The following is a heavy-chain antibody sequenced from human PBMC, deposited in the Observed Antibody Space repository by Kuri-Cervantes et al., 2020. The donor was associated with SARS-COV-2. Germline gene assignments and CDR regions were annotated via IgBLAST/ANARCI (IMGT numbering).Heavy chain of an antibody. CDR1: GYSISSGGYS. D-gene: IGHD3-3*01. CDR2: IYQAGST. J-gene: IGHJ1*01. CDR3: VAAILGVNTGYFQH. V-gene: IGHV4-30-2*01. Sequence: LRLSCAVSGYSISSGGYSWSWIRQPPGKGLEWIGSIYQAGSTFYNPSLKSRVSISLDRSKNQYSLNLSSVTAADTSVYYCVAAILGVNTGYFQHWGQGTLVTVSS.